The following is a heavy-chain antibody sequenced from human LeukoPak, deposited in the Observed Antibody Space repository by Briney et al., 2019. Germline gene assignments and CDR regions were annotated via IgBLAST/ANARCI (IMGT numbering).Heavy chain of an antibody. J-gene: IGHJ6*02. CDR2: LTDSGDAT. V-gene: IGHV3-23*01. CDR3: AKVFSSSWTYYYYYGMDV. Sequence: QPGGSLRLSCAVSGFTFSHYAMSWVRQAPGTGLEWVGSLTDSGDATYYADSVKGRLTISRDNSNSTLYLHISGLRDEDTAVYYCAKVFSSSWTYYYYYGMDVWGQGTTVTVSS. D-gene: IGHD6-13*01. CDR1: GFTFSHYA.